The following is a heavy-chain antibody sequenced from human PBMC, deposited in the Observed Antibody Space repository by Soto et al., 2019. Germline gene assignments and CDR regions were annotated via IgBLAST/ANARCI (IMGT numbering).Heavy chain of an antibody. CDR2: IERDDDDK. D-gene: IGHD1-20*01. CDR1: GFSLTSPGMC. Sequence: SGPTLVNPTETLTLTCTFSGFSLTSPGMCVSWIRQSPGKALEWLALIERDDDDKYYSTSLKTRLTISKDTRKNQVVLTMANMEPADTATYYCARSIRGPRRFNGMDVWGQGTTVTSP. CDR3: ARSIRGPRRFNGMDV. J-gene: IGHJ6*02. V-gene: IGHV2-70*13.